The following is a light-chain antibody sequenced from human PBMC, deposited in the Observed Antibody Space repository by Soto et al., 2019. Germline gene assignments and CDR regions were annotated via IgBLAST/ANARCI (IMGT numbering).Light chain of an antibody. CDR2: STS. V-gene: IGLV7-43*01. J-gene: IGLJ3*02. CDR1: TGAVTSTFY. CDR3: LLYFGGVRV. Sequence: QAVVTQEPSLTVSPGGTVTLTCASSTGAVTSTFYPNWFQQKPGQAPRSLIYSTSNKHPWTPARFSGSLLGVKAALTLSDVQPGDEADYYCLLYFGGVRVFGGGTKLTVL.